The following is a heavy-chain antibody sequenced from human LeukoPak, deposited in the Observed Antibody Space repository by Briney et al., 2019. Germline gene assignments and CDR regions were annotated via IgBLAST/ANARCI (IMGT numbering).Heavy chain of an antibody. D-gene: IGHD4-17*01. V-gene: IGHV3-23*01. J-gene: IGHJ4*02. Sequence: RGAPRLSRAASGFTLCSYLRTWVPPAPREGREWVSNIIGTADSTYNADSVKGRFTHSRQNPKHTLYLQMNSLRDGETPIYFCAQIGRTVTTLWGQKTLLTVPS. CDR2: IIGTADST. CDR1: GFTLCSYL. CDR3: AQIGRTVTTL.